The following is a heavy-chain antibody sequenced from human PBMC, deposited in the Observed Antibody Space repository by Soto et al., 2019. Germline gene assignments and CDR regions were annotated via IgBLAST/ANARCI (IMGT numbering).Heavy chain of an antibody. V-gene: IGHV1-18*01. CDR3: AREYCSGGSCYGVDY. CDR2: INFYNDDT. J-gene: IGHJ4*02. Sequence: ASVXVSCKAXGYALTXFGISWXRQGPAQGLEWMVWINFYNDDTKYAQQLQGRVSMTTDTSTGTAYMELRSLRSDDTAMYYCAREYCSGGSCYGVDYWGQGTLVTSPQ. CDR1: GYALTXFG. D-gene: IGHD2-15*01.